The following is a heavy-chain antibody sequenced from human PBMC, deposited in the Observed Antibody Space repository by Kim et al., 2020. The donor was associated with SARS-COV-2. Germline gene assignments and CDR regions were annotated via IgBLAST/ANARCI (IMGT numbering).Heavy chain of an antibody. CDR3: AKDVRGSPCDSRCCYGFFDY. V-gene: IGHV3-23*01. J-gene: IGHJ4*02. CDR2: ISAGGGST. D-gene: IGHD3-16*01. Sequence: GGSLRLSCAASGFTFSSYAMTWVRQAPGKGLEWVSIISAGGGSTYYADSVKGRFTISRDNSKNTLYLQMNSLRVEDTAVYYCAKDVRGSPCDSRCCYGFFDYWGQGTLITASS. CDR1: GFTFSSYA.